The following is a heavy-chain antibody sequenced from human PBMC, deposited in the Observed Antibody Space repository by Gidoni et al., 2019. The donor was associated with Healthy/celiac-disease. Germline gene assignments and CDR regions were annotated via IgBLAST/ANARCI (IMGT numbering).Heavy chain of an antibody. D-gene: IGHD6-19*01. V-gene: IGHV1-18*01. CDR2: ISAYNGNT. J-gene: IGHJ5*02. Sequence: QVQLVQSGAEVKKPGASVKVSCTASGYTFTSYGIRWVRQAPGQGLEWKGWISAYNGNTNYAQKLQGRVTMTTDTSTSTAYMELRSLRSDDTAVYYCARVRGIGSGWYRQTFDPWGQGTLVTVSS. CDR3: ARVRGIGSGWYRQTFDP. CDR1: GYTFTSYG.